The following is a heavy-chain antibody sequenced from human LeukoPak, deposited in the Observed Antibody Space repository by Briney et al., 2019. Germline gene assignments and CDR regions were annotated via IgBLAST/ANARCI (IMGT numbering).Heavy chain of an antibody. CDR3: AERGVYDGSGYYFDY. J-gene: IGHJ4*02. D-gene: IGHD3-22*01. CDR2: ISGSGAGT. CDR1: GFTFSNAW. Sequence: GGSLRLSCAASGFTFSNAWMSWVRQAPGKGLEWVSGISGSGAGTYYADSVKGRFTISRDNSENTLYLQMNSLRAEDTAVYYCAERGVYDGSGYYFDYWGQGTLVTVSS. V-gene: IGHV3-23*01.